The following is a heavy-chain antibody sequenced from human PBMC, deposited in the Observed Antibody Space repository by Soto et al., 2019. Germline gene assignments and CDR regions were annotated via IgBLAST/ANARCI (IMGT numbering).Heavy chain of an antibody. V-gene: IGHV4-30-2*01. CDR3: ARTTDYYDSSGYYSWFDP. CDR1: GGSISSGGYS. J-gene: IGHJ5*02. D-gene: IGHD3-22*01. CDR2: IYHSGST. Sequence: SETLSLTCAVSGGSISSGGYSWSWIRQPPGKGLEWIGYIYHSGSTYYNPSLKSRVTISVDRSKNQFSLKLSSVTAADTAVYYCARTTDYYDSSGYYSWFDPWGQGTLVTVSS.